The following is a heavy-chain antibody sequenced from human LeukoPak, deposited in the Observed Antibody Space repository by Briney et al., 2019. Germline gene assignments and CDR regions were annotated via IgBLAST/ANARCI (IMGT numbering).Heavy chain of an antibody. D-gene: IGHD3-10*01. CDR2: ISWDGAST. J-gene: IGHJ4*02. Sequence: AGGSLRLSCAASGFNFDDYAMHWVRQPPGKGLECVSFISWDGASTYYADSVKGRFTISRDNSKNSLYLQMNSLRAEDTALYYCAKDAVKSGYYGSGSFYYFDYWGQGTLVTVSS. CDR1: GFNFDDYA. V-gene: IGHV3-43D*03. CDR3: AKDAVKSGYYGSGSFYYFDY.